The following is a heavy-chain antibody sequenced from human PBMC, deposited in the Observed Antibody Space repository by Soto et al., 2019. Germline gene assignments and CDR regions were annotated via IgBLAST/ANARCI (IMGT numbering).Heavy chain of an antibody. CDR3: ASSNSGYDFPSYMDV. V-gene: IGHV1-18*01. Sequence: ASVKVSCKASGYTFTSYGISWVRQAPGQGLEWMGWISAYNGNTNYAQKLQGRVTMTTDTSTSTTYMELRSLRSDDTAVYYCASSNSGYDFPSYMDVWGKGTTVIVSS. CDR2: ISAYNGNT. J-gene: IGHJ6*03. D-gene: IGHD5-12*01. CDR1: GYTFTSYG.